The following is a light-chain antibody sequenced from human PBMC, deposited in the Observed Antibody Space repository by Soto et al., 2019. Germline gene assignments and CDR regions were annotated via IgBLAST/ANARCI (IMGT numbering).Light chain of an antibody. Sequence: EIVMPQSPATLSVSPGERATLSCRASQSVTSNFAWYQQKPGQAPRLLIYDASTRATGIPARFSGSGSGTEFTLTISSLQSEDFAVYYCQQYNNWPPWTFGRGTKVDIK. CDR1: QSVTSN. V-gene: IGKV3-15*01. CDR3: QQYNNWPPWT. CDR2: DAS. J-gene: IGKJ1*01.